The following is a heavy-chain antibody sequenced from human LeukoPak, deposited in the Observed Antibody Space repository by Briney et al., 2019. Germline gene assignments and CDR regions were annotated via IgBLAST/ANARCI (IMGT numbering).Heavy chain of an antibody. CDR1: GGSISSYY. D-gene: IGHD4-17*01. Sequence: SETLSLTCTVSGGSISSYYWSWIRQPPGKGLEWIGYIYYSGSTNYNPSLKSRVTISVDTSKNQFSLKLSSVTAADTAVYYCARAAPRYDYGDRGAFDIWGQGTMVTVSS. V-gene: IGHV4-59*01. CDR2: IYYSGST. CDR3: ARAAPRYDYGDRGAFDI. J-gene: IGHJ3*02.